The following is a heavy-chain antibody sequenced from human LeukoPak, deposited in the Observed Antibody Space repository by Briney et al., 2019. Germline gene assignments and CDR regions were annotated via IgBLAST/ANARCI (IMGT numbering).Heavy chain of an antibody. D-gene: IGHD4-11*01. V-gene: IGHV4-59*08. CDR2: IFCSGNT. Sequence: PSETLSLTCTVSGGSISGYYWSWIRQAPGKELEWIGYIFCSGNTRYNPSLKSRVTISIDTPKNQFSLKLSSVTAADSAVYYCARQSNDYSDYTFESWGQGTLVTVSS. J-gene: IGHJ4*02. CDR1: GGSISGYY. CDR3: ARQSNDYSDYTFES.